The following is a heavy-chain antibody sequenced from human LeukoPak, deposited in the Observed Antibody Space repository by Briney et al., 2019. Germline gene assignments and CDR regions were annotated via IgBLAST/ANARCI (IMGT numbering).Heavy chain of an antibody. D-gene: IGHD3-10*01. CDR3: AREGQLWFGELRYYYYYGMDV. Sequence: GSVKVSCKASGYTFTGYYMHWVRQAPGQGLEWMGWINPNSGNTGYAQKFQGRVTMTRNTSISTAYMELSSLRSEDTAVYYCAREGQLWFGELRYYYYYGMDVWGQGTTVTVSS. V-gene: IGHV1-8*02. J-gene: IGHJ6*02. CDR2: INPNSGNT. CDR1: GYTFTGYY.